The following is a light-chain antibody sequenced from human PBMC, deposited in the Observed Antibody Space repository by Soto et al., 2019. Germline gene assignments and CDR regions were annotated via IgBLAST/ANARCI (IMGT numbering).Light chain of an antibody. CDR2: EVN. Sequence: QSVLTQPPSASGSSGQSVTISCTGTSSAVGGYNYVSWYQQHPGKAPKLIIFEVNRRPSGVPDRFSGSKSGNTASLTVSGLQAEDEADYYCCPYAGSNNLIFGGGTKLTVL. CDR1: SSAVGGYNY. V-gene: IGLV2-8*01. CDR3: CPYAGSNNLI. J-gene: IGLJ2*01.